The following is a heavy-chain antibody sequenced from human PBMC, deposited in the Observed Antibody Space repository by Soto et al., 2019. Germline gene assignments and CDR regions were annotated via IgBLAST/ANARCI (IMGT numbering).Heavy chain of an antibody. D-gene: IGHD3-10*01. J-gene: IGHJ4*02. V-gene: IGHV1-2*02. Sequence: GASVKVSCKASGYTFTGYYMHWVRQAPGQGLEWMGWINPNSGGTNYAQKFQGRVTMTRDTSISTAYMELSRLRSDDTAVYYCARAGSITMVRGTLPHWGQGTLVPVYS. CDR3: ARAGSITMVRGTLPH. CDR2: INPNSGGT. CDR1: GYTFTGYY.